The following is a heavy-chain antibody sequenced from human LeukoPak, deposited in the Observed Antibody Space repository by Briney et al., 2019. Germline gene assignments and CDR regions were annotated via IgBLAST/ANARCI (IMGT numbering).Heavy chain of an antibody. J-gene: IGHJ4*02. V-gene: IGHV1-18*01. CDR3: ARVLGIAAAPDY. CDR1: GYTLTSYG. Sequence: PSVTLSRKASGYTLTSYGISWVRQAPGPPLEWMGWIGAYNGNTNYAQKLQGRVTMTTDTSTSTAYMEPRSLRSDDTAVYYCARVLGIAAAPDYWGRGTLVTVSS. CDR2: IGAYNGNT. D-gene: IGHD6-13*01.